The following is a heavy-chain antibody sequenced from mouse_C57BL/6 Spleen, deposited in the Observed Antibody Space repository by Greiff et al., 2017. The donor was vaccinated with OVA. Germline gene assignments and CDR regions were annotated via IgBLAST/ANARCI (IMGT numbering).Heavy chain of an antibody. J-gene: IGHJ4*01. CDR1: GYAFTNYL. V-gene: IGHV1-54*01. CDR2: INPGSGGT. D-gene: IGHD2-3*01. CDR3: AYRLLPDYAMDY. Sequence: VQLQQSGAELVRPGTSVKVSCKASGYAFTNYLIEWVKQRPGQGLEWIGVINPGSGGTNYNEKFKGKATLTADKSSSTAYMQLSSLTSEDSAVYVCAYRLLPDYAMDYWGQGTSVTVSS.